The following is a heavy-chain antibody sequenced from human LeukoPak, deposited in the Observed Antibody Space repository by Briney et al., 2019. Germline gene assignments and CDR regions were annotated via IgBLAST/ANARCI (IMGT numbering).Heavy chain of an antibody. V-gene: IGHV4-34*01. Sequence: PSETLSLTCAVYGGSFSGYYWSWIRQPPGKGLEWIGDINHSGSTNYNPSLKSRVTISVDTSKNQFSLKLSSVTAADTAVYYCARGRLNYYDYVWGSYRSHYFDYWGQGTLVTVSS. CDR1: GGSFSGYY. CDR3: ARGRLNYYDYVWGSYRSHYFDY. J-gene: IGHJ4*02. CDR2: INHSGST. D-gene: IGHD3-16*02.